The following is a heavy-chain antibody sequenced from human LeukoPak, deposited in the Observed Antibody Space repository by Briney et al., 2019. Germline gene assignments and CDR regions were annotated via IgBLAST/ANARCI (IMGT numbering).Heavy chain of an antibody. CDR3: AKTTRVTAITQYYFDY. V-gene: IGHV3-23*01. CDR1: GFTFSSYA. J-gene: IGHJ4*02. D-gene: IGHD2-21*02. CDR2: ISGSGGST. Sequence: GGSLRLSCAASGFTFSSYAMSWVRQAPGEGLEWVSAISGSGGSTYYADSVKGRFTISRDNSKNTLYLQMNSLRAEDTAVYYCAKTTRVTAITQYYFDYWGQGTLVTVSS.